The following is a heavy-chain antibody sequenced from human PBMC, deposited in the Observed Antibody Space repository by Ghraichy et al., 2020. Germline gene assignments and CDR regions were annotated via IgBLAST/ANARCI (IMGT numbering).Heavy chain of an antibody. CDR1: GFTFSSYA. D-gene: IGHD2-2*01. Sequence: GGSLRLSCAASGFTFSSYAMHWVRQAPGKGLEWVSVISYDGSNKYYADSVKGRFTISRDNSKNTLYLQMNSLRAEDTAVYYCARDYEEVPAALYYYYGMDVGGQGTTVTVSS. CDR2: ISYDGSNK. CDR3: ARDYEEVPAALYYYYGMDV. V-gene: IGHV3-30-3*01. J-gene: IGHJ6*02.